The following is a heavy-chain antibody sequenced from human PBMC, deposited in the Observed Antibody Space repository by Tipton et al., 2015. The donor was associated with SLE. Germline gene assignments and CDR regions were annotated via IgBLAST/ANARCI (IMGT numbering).Heavy chain of an antibody. V-gene: IGHV3-20*04. CDR1: GFTFDDYG. CDR3: ARHVYVSGSPDLGWFDP. CDR2: INWNGGST. D-gene: IGHD3-10*01. Sequence: QLVQSGGGVVRPGGSLRLSCAASGFTFDDYGMSWVRQAPGKGLEWVSGINWNGGSTGYADSVKGRFTISRDNAKNSLYLQMNSLTAEDTALYYCARHVYVSGSPDLGWFDPWGQGTLVTVSS. J-gene: IGHJ5*02.